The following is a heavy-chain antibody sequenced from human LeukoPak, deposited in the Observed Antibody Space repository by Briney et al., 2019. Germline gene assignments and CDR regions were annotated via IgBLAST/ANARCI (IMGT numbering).Heavy chain of an antibody. CDR2: IIPIFGTA. CDR3: ARDKLVTYYYGSGSHDAY. V-gene: IGHV1-69*05. Sequence: SVKVSCKASGGTFSSYAISWVRQAPGQGLEWMGRIIPIFGTANYAQKFQGRVTITTDESTSTAYMELSSLRSEDTAVYYCARDKLVTYYYGSGSHDAYWGQGTLVTVSS. D-gene: IGHD3-10*01. J-gene: IGHJ4*02. CDR1: GGTFSSYA.